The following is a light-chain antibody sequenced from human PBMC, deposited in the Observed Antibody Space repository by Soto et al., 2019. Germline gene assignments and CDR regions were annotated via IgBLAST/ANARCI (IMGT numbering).Light chain of an antibody. CDR3: QQYGSSGYT. V-gene: IGKV1-39*01. Sequence: DIQMTQSPSSLSASVGDRVTITCRASQSISSYLNWYQQKPGKAPKLLIYAASSLQSGVPSRFSGSGSGTDFTLTISRLEPEDFAVYYCQQYGSSGYTFGQGTRLEIK. CDR1: QSISSY. CDR2: AAS. J-gene: IGKJ5*01.